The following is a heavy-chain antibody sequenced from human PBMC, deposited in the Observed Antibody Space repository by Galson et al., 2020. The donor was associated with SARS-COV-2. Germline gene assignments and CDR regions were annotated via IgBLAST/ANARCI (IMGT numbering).Heavy chain of an antibody. CDR1: GFTFSSYW. Sequence: GESLMISCAASGFTFSSYWMHWVRQAPGKGLVWVSRINSDGSSTRYADSVKGRFTISRDNAKNTLDLQMNSLRAEDTAVYYCARENRRYCSGGSCPNWFDPGGQGTLVTFSS. D-gene: IGHD2-15*01. CDR2: INSDGSST. J-gene: IGHJ5*02. CDR3: ARENRRYCSGGSCPNWFDP. V-gene: IGHV3-74*01.